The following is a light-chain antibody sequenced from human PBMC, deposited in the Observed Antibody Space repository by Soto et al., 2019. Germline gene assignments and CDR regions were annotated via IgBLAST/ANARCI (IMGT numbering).Light chain of an antibody. J-gene: IGLJ7*01. CDR1: SSNIGSNY. CDR2: RND. V-gene: IGLV1-47*01. CDR3: AAWDDTLSGPA. Sequence: QSVLTQPPSASGTPGQRVTISCSGSSSNIGSNYVYWYQQFPGTAPKLLIYRNDQRPSGVPDRFSGSKSGTSASLAISGLRSEDEADYYCAAWDDTLSGPAFGGGTKLTVL.